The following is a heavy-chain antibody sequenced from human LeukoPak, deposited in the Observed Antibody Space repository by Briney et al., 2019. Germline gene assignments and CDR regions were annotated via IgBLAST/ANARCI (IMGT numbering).Heavy chain of an antibody. CDR2: INPNSGGT. D-gene: IGHD3-22*01. Sequence: EASVKVSCKTSGYTFTGYYMHWVRQAPGQGLERMGWINPNSGGTNYAQRFQGRVTMTRDTSMSTAYMELSRLRSDDSAVYYCARYFYDSSGSSSDAFDIWGQGTMVTVSS. V-gene: IGHV1-2*02. CDR3: ARYFYDSSGSSSDAFDI. CDR1: GYTFTGYY. J-gene: IGHJ3*02.